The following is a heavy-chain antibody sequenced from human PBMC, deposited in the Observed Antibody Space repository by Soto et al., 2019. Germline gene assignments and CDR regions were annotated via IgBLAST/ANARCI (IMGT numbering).Heavy chain of an antibody. J-gene: IGHJ4*02. CDR3: AREIPTYYYDSSGFPYFDY. D-gene: IGHD3-22*01. CDR2: ISSSGSTI. V-gene: IGHV3-11*01. CDR1: GFTFSDYY. Sequence: GGSLRLSCAASGFTFSDYYMSWIRQAPGKGLEWVSYISSSGSTIYYADSVKGRFTISRDNAKNSLYLQMNSLRAEDTAVYYCAREIPTYYYDSSGFPYFDYWGQGTLVTV.